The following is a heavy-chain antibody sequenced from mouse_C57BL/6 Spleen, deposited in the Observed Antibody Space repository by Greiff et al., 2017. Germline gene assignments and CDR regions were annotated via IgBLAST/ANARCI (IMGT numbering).Heavy chain of an antibody. CDR3: ARGITTVVADAMDY. CDR2: IYPGDGDT. Sequence: QVQLQQSGAELVKPGASVKISCKASGYAFSSYWMNWVKQRPGKGLEWLGQIYPGDGDTNYNGKFKGKATLTADKSSSTAYMQLSSLTSEDSAVYFCARGITTVVADAMDYWGQGTSVTVSS. CDR1: GYAFSSYW. V-gene: IGHV1-80*01. D-gene: IGHD1-1*01. J-gene: IGHJ4*01.